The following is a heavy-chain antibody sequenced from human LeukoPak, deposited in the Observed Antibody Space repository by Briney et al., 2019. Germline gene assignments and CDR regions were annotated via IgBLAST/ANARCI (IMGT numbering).Heavy chain of an antibody. Sequence: GGSLRLSCAASGFTFSSYEMTWVRQAPGKGLEWVSYISSSGSTTHYADSVKGRFTFSRDNAKNSLYLQMNSLRAEDTAVYYCARDQRGSYYGFFDYWGQGTLVTVSS. CDR2: ISSSGSTT. V-gene: IGHV3-48*03. CDR3: ARDQRGSYYGFFDY. D-gene: IGHD1-26*01. CDR1: GFTFSSYE. J-gene: IGHJ4*02.